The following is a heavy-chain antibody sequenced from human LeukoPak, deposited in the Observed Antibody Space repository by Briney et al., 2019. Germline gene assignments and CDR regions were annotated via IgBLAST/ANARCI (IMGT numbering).Heavy chain of an antibody. V-gene: IGHV3-11*01. J-gene: IGHJ6*02. D-gene: IGHD6-6*01. Sequence: GGSLRLSCAASGFTFRDYYMSWIRQAPGKGLEWVSYISSSGSTIYYADSVKGRFTISRDNAKNSLYLQMNSLRAEDTAVYYCARVRGSSSSQVYYYGMDVWGQGTTVTVSS. CDR2: ISSSGSTI. CDR1: GFTFRDYY. CDR3: ARVRGSSSSQVYYYGMDV.